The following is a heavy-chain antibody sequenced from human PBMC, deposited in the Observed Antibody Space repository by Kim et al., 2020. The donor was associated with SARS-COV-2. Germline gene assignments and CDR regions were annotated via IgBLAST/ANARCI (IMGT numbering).Heavy chain of an antibody. D-gene: IGHD6-19*01. J-gene: IGHJ4*02. Sequence: SETLSLTCTVSGASISGGSYYWAWIRQAPGKGLEWIGSVYYTGGTYYSGVTYPNPSLKSRVTMSIDTSKNHFDLKLTSVTAADTAIYYCARRQIAVSAKGHRHFDYWGQGTLVTVAS. CDR1: GASISGGSYY. CDR2: VYYTGGTYYSGVT. V-gene: IGHV4-39*02. CDR3: ARRQIAVSAKGHRHFDY.